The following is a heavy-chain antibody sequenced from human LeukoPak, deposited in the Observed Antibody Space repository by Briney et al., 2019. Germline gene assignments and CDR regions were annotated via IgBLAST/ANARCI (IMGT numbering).Heavy chain of an antibody. CDR3: ARHAHYSYYMDV. CDR2: IYYSGST. J-gene: IGHJ6*03. Sequence: KPSETLSLTCTVSGGSITSSSYYWGWIRQPPGKGLEWIGSIYYSGSTYYNPSLKSRLTISVDTSKNQFSLNLSSVTAADTAVYYCARHAHYSYYMDVWGKGTTVTVSS. V-gene: IGHV4-39*01. CDR1: GGSITSSSYY.